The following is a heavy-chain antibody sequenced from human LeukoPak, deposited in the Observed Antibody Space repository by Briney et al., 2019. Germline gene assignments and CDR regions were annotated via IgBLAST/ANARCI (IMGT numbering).Heavy chain of an antibody. Sequence: ASVKVSCKVSGYTLTELSMHWVRQAPGKGLEWMGGFDPEDGETIYAQKFQGRVTMTEDTSTDTAYMELSSLRSEDTAVFYCATSGFLAAPRSYYFDYWGQGTLVTVSS. CDR2: FDPEDGET. CDR1: GYTLTELS. D-gene: IGHD6-6*01. CDR3: ATSGFLAAPRSYYFDY. J-gene: IGHJ4*02. V-gene: IGHV1-24*01.